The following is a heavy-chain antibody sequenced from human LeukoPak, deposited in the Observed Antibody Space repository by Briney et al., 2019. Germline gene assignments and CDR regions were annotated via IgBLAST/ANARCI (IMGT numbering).Heavy chain of an antibody. CDR1: GFTFSSYA. CDR3: ARDSVYKSVLDY. Sequence: GGSLRLSCAASGFTFSSYAISWVRQAPGKGLEWVSTISGSGTTTYYADSVKGRFTISRDNSKNTLYLQMNSLRAEDTAVYYCARDSVYKSVLDYWGQGTLVTVSS. V-gene: IGHV3-23*01. CDR2: ISGSGTTT. D-gene: IGHD1-14*01. J-gene: IGHJ4*02.